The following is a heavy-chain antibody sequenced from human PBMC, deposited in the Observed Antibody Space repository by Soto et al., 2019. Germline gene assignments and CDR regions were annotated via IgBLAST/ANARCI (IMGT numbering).Heavy chain of an antibody. CDR2: IYYDGAT. V-gene: IGHV4-39*01. Sequence: QLQLQESGPGLVKPSETLSLTCTVSGGSFSSSSYYWVWVRQPPGKGLEWVGSIYYDGATYYNPSLKSRVAISVDTSKNQFSLTLTSVTAADTAVYFCTSRGHTSSPTWGQGTLVTVSS. CDR1: GGSFSSSSYY. CDR3: TSRGHTSSPT. D-gene: IGHD2-2*01. J-gene: IGHJ4*02.